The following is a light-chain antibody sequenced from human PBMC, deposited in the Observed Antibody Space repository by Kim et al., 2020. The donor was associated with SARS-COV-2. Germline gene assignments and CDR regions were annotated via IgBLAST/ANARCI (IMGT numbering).Light chain of an antibody. CDR1: AANIGTHT. V-gene: IGLV1-44*01. CDR2: KSN. Sequence: QSVLSQPPSVSETPGQRVTISCSGTAANIGTHTVNCYRQHPGMAPKPLIYKSNHRPAGVPDRISGSSSGTSASLAISGLQSEDEADYYCATWDDTLIGVVFGGGTQLTVL. CDR3: ATWDDTLIGVV. J-gene: IGLJ2*01.